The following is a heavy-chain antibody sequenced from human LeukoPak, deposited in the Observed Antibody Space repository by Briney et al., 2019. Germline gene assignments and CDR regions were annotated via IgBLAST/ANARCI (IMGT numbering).Heavy chain of an antibody. CDR2: IYPGDSDT. CDR3: ARRVLRFGELSGYYFDY. CDR1: GYSFTSYW. Sequence: GESLKISCKGSGYSFTSYWIGWVRRMPGKGLEWMGIIYPGDSDTRYSPSFQGQVTISADKSISTAYLQWSSLKASDTAMYYCARRVLRFGELSGYYFDYWGQGTLVTVSS. V-gene: IGHV5-51*01. J-gene: IGHJ4*02. D-gene: IGHD3-10*01.